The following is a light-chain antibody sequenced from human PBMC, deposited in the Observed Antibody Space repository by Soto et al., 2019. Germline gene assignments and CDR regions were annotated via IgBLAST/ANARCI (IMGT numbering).Light chain of an antibody. CDR2: EVN. J-gene: IGLJ1*01. CDR1: SSDVGGYNY. Sequence: QSVLPQPASVSGSPGQSITISCTGTSSDVGGYNYVSWYQQHPGKAPKLMISEVNIRPSGVSNRFSGSKSGSTASLTISGLQAEDEADYYCCSNADGSTYVFGTGTKVTVL. CDR3: CSNADGSTYV. V-gene: IGLV2-14*01.